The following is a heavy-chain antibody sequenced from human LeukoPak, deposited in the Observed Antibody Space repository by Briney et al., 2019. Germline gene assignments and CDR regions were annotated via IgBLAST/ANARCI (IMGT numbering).Heavy chain of an antibody. Sequence: SETLSLTCAVYGGSFSGYYWSWIRQPPGKGLEWIGEINHSGSTNNNPSLKSRVTISVDTSKNQFSLKLSSVTAADTAVYYCARGVVHRPNFDYWGQGTLVTVSS. CDR2: INHSGST. J-gene: IGHJ4*02. CDR3: ARGVVHRPNFDY. V-gene: IGHV4-34*01. CDR1: GGSFSGYY. D-gene: IGHD6-6*01.